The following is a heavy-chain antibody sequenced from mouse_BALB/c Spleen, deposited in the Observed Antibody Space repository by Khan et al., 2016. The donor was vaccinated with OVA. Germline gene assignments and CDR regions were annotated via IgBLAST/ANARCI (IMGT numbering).Heavy chain of an antibody. CDR3: TRRNWEVAWFAY. CDR1: GYTFTSYW. CDR2: IYPGNTDT. J-gene: IGHJ3*01. D-gene: IGHD4-1*01. V-gene: IGHV1-5*01. Sequence: EVQLQQSGTVLARPGASVKMSCKASGYTFTSYWMHWVKQRPGQGLEWIGDIYPGNTDTNYNQKFKGKAKLTAVTSTSTAYMELYSLTNEDSAVYYYTRRNWEVAWFAYWGQGTLVTVSA.